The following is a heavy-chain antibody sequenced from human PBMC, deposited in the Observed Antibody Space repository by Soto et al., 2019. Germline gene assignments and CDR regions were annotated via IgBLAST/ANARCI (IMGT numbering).Heavy chain of an antibody. V-gene: IGHV3-15*07. CDR1: GLTFTNAW. CDR2: IKSKSDGETR. Sequence: GGSLRLSCVVSGLTFTNAWMSWVRQSPGQGLEWVGRIKSKSDGETRDYAPPVKGRFTISRDDSKNTLYLQMNSLKTDDTAVYYCTTDQRAPWGQGTLVTVSS. CDR3: TTDQRAP. J-gene: IGHJ5*02. D-gene: IGHD2-2*01.